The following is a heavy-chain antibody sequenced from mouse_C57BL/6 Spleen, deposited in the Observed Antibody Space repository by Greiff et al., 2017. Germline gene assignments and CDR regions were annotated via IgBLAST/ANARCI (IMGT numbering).Heavy chain of an antibody. V-gene: IGHV1-59*01. J-gene: IGHJ2*01. Sequence: VKLQQPGAELVRPGTSVKLSCKASGYTFTSYWMHWVKQRPGQGLEWIGVIDPSDSYTNYNQKFKGKATLTVDTASSTAYMQLSSLTSEDSAVYDCAREVITSVVGRFDYWGQGTTLTVSS. CDR1: GYTFTSYW. CDR3: AREVITSVVGRFDY. CDR2: IDPSDSYT. D-gene: IGHD1-1*01.